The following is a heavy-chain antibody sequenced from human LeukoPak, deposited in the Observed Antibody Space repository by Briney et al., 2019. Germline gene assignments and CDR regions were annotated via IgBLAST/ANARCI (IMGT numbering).Heavy chain of an antibody. CDR3: ARDRGYSYTDY. D-gene: IGHD5-18*01. V-gene: IGHV4-59*01. J-gene: IGHJ4*02. CDR1: GGSISSYY. Sequence: PSETLSLTCTVSGGSISSYYWSWIRQPPGKGLEWIGYIYHSGSTNYNPSLKSRVTISVDTSKNQFSLKLSSVTTADTAVYYCARDRGYSYTDYWGQGTLVTVSS. CDR2: IYHSGST.